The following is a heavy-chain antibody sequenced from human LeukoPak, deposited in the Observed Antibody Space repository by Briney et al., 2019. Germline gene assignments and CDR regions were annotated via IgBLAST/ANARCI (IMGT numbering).Heavy chain of an antibody. V-gene: IGHV4-61*02. J-gene: IGHJ1*01. CDR2: IYTSGST. Sequence: PSETLSLTCTVSGGSISSGSYYWSWIRQPAGKGLEWIVRIYTSGSTNYNPSLKSRVTISVDTSKNQFSLKLSSVTAADTAVYYCARESMIAGSQHWGQGTLVTVSS. CDR1: GGSISSGSYY. CDR3: ARESMIAGSQH. D-gene: IGHD3-22*01.